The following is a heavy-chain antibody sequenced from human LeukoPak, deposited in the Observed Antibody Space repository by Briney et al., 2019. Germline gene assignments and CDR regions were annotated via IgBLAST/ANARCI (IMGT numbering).Heavy chain of an antibody. CDR1: GFTFSGSA. Sequence: PGGSLRLSCAASGFTFSGSAMHWVRQASGKGLEWVGRIRSKANSYATAYAASVKGRFTISRDDSKNTAYLQMNSLKTEDTAVYYCTRNRDYGDPWSEERVFDYWGQGTLVTVSS. V-gene: IGHV3-73*01. J-gene: IGHJ4*02. CDR2: IRSKANSYAT. CDR3: TRNRDYGDPWSEERVFDY. D-gene: IGHD4-17*01.